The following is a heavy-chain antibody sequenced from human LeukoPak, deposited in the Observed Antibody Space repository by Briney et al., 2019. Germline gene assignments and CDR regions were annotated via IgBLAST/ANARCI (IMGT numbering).Heavy chain of an antibody. V-gene: IGHV3-21*04. D-gene: IGHD6-13*01. J-gene: IGHJ5*02. CDR2: ISSSSIYK. Sequence: GSLRLSCAASGFTFSSYSMNWVRQAPGKGLEWVSSISSSSIYKYYADSVKGRFTISRDNAKKSLYLQMNSLRAEDTAVYYCAKATGYSSSWYFQGGWFDPWGQGTLVTVSS. CDR1: GFTFSSYS. CDR3: AKATGYSSSWYFQGGWFDP.